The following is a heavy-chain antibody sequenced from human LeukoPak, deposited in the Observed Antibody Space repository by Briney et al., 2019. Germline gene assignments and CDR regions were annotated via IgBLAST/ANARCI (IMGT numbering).Heavy chain of an antibody. CDR3: ARDLDRLLWFGELPPSYYYGMDV. D-gene: IGHD3-10*01. V-gene: IGHV1-46*01. J-gene: IGHJ6*04. CDR1: GYTFTSYY. CDR2: INPSGGST. Sequence: GASVKVSCKASGYTFTSYYMHWVRQAPGRGLEWMGIINPSGGSTSYAQKFQGRVTMTRDTSTSTVYMELSSLRSEDTAVYYCARDLDRLLWFGELPPSYYYGMDVWGKGTTVTVSS.